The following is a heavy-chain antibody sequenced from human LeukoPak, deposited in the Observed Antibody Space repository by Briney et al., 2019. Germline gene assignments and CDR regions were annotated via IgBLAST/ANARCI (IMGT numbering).Heavy chain of an antibody. CDR3: ARDGASGYLADY. D-gene: IGHD3-3*01. V-gene: IGHV1-2*02. J-gene: IGHJ4*02. CDR1: GYTLTGYY. CDR2: INPNSGGT. Sequence: ASVKVSCKASGYTLTGYYMHWVRQAPGQGLEWMGWINPNSGGTNYAQRFQGRVTMTRDTSISTAYMELSRLGSDDTAVYYCARDGASGYLADYWGQGTLVTVSS.